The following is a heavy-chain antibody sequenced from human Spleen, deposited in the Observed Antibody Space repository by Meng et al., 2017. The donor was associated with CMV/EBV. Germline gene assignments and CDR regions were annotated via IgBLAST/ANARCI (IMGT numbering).Heavy chain of an antibody. J-gene: IGHJ4*02. CDR1: GGTFSSYA. D-gene: IGHD3-22*01. V-gene: IGHV1-69*05. CDR2: IIPIFGTA. CDR3: ARTSSDTSGYSRDYFDY. Sequence: SVKVSCKASGGTFSSYAISWVRQAPGQGLEWMGGIIPIFGTANYAQKFQGRVTITTDESTSTAYMELSSLRSEDTAVYYCARTSSDTSGYSRDYFDYWGQGTLVTVSS.